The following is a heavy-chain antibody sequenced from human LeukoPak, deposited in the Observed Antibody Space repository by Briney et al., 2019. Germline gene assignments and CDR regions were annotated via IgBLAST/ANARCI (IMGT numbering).Heavy chain of an antibody. CDR1: GFTFSSYE. J-gene: IGHJ4*02. CDR2: ISSSGSTF. V-gene: IGHV3-48*03. Sequence: GGTLRLSCAASGFTFSSYEMNWVRQAPGKGLEWVSYISSSGSTFYYADSVKGRFSISRDNAKNSVYLQMNSLRAEDTAVYYCAKSDYGSGSYSFYDYWGQGTLVTVSS. D-gene: IGHD3-10*01. CDR3: AKSDYGSGSYSFYDY.